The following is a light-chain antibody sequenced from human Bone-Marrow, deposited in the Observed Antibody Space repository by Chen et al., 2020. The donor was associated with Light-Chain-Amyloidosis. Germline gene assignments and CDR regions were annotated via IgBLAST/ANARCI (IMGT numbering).Light chain of an antibody. CDR3: QSADSSGTYEVI. CDR1: DLPTKY. V-gene: IGLV3-25*02. Sequence: SYELTQPPSVSVSHGQTARVTCSGDDLPTKYAYWYQQKPGQAPVLVIHRDTERPSGISERFSGSSSGTTATLTISGVQAEEEADYHCQSADSSGTYEVIFGGGTKLTVL. J-gene: IGLJ2*01. CDR2: RDT.